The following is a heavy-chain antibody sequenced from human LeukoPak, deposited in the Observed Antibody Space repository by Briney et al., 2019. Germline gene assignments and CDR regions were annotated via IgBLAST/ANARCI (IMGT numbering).Heavy chain of an antibody. CDR3: ARERPEIDY. CDR1: GFTFSSYE. Sequence: PGGSLRLSCAASGFTFSSYEMNWVRRAPGKGLEWVSYISSSGTTIYYADSVKGRFTISRDNAKNSLYLQMNSLRAEDTAVYYCARERPEIDYWGQGTLVTVSS. V-gene: IGHV3-48*03. J-gene: IGHJ4*02. CDR2: ISSSGTTI.